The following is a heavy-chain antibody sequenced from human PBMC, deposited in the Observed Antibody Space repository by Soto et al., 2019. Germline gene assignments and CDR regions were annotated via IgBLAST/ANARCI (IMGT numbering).Heavy chain of an antibody. Sequence: PSXTLSLTCTVSGGSIASTTYYWGWIRQPPGKGLEWIGSIYYSGSTYYNASLKSRVTISVDTSKNQFSLKLNSVTAADTAVYYCARRRNYDFWTGPGYMDVWGKGTTVTVSS. CDR1: GGSIASTTYY. J-gene: IGHJ6*03. V-gene: IGHV4-39*01. CDR3: ARRRNYDFWTGPGYMDV. D-gene: IGHD3-3*01. CDR2: IYYSGST.